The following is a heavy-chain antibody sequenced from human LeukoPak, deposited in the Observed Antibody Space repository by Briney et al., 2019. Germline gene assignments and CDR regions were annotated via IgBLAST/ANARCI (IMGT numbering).Heavy chain of an antibody. CDR3: ARPKDIVATIWVFDY. D-gene: IGHD5-12*01. J-gene: IGHJ4*02. Sequence: GASLKISCKGSGYSFTSYWIGWVRQMPGKGLEWMGIIYPGDSDTRYSPSFQGQVTIPADKSISTAYLQWSSLKASDTAMYYCARPKDIVATIWVFDYWGQGTLVTVSS. V-gene: IGHV5-51*01. CDR1: GYSFTSYW. CDR2: IYPGDSDT.